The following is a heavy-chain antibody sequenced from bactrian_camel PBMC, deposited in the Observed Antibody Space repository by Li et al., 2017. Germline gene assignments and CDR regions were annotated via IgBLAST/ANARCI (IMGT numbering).Heavy chain of an antibody. CDR2: LVGGNG. Sequence: QVQLVESGGGAVQAGGSLRLDCAASGSTADEYSMAWFRQAPGQAHEVVACLVGGNGIYSDSVKGRSTISRDNGKNTVYLRMNSLKIEDTGVYYCAAVCGLEYKTRGQGTQVTV. CDR3: AAVCGLEYKT. V-gene: IGHV3S60*01. J-gene: IGHJ4*01. CDR1: GSTADEYS. D-gene: IGHD5*01.